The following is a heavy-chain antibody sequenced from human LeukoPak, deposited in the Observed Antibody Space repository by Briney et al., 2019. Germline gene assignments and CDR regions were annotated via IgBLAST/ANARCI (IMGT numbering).Heavy chain of an antibody. CDR2: IYTSGST. J-gene: IGHJ5*02. CDR3: ARDFSDCSGGSCYSGWFDP. Sequence: SETLSLTCTVSGGSISSYYWSWIRQPAGKGLEWIGRIYTSGSTNYNPSLKSRVTMSVDTSKNQFSLKLSSVTAADTAVYYCARDFSDCSGGSCYSGWFDPWGQGTLVTDSS. CDR1: GGSISSYY. V-gene: IGHV4-4*07. D-gene: IGHD2-15*01.